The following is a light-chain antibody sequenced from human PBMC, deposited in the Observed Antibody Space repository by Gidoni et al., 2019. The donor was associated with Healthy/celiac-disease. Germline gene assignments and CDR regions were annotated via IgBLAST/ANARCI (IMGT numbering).Light chain of an antibody. Sequence: ELVLTQSPGTLSLSPGERATLSCRASQSVSSSYLAWYKQKPGQAPRHLIYGASSRATGIPDRFSGSGSGTDFTLTISRLEPEDVAVYYCQQYGSSLLTFGGGTKVEIK. J-gene: IGKJ4*01. CDR3: QQYGSSLLT. CDR1: QSVSSSY. V-gene: IGKV3-20*01. CDR2: GAS.